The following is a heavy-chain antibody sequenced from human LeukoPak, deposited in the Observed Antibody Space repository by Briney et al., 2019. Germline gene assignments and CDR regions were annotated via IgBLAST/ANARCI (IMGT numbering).Heavy chain of an antibody. Sequence: ASVKVSCKASGYTFTGYDMHWVRQTPGQGLEWMGWINPNSGGTNYAQKFQGRVTMTRDTSISTAYMELSRLRSDDTAVYYCARGGALIWSPDYYYYMDVWGKGTTVTVSS. CDR1: GYTFTGYD. CDR2: INPNSGGT. D-gene: IGHD3/OR15-3a*01. J-gene: IGHJ6*03. CDR3: ARGGALIWSPDYYYYMDV. V-gene: IGHV1-2*02.